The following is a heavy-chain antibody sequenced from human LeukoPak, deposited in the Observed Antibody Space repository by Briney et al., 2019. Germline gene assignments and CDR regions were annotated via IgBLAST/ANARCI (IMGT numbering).Heavy chain of an antibody. CDR1: GFTFSSYS. J-gene: IGHJ3*02. Sequence: PGGSLRLSCAASGFTFSSYSMNWVRQAPGKGLEWVAVISYDGGNKYYAASVKGRFTISRDNSKNTLDLQMNSLRTEDTAVYYCARPYSSGLTAFDIWGQGTMVTVSS. D-gene: IGHD6-19*01. V-gene: IGHV3-30*03. CDR3: ARPYSSGLTAFDI. CDR2: ISYDGGNK.